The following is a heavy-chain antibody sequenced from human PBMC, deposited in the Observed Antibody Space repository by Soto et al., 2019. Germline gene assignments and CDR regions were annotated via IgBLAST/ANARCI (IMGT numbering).Heavy chain of an antibody. D-gene: IGHD2-15*01. CDR3: AKLPVRKLSGGSYRFAS. V-gene: IGHV3-30*18. CDR1: GFSFSDYG. J-gene: IGHJ4*02. CDR2: ISYDASNE. Sequence: QVQLVESGGGVVQPGRSLRLSCAASGFSFSDYGMHWVRQAPGKGLEWVAIISYDASNEYYADSVKGRFTISRDNSKSTLYLQMNSLRSEDTAVYHCAKLPVRKLSGGSYRFASWGQGTLVTVSS.